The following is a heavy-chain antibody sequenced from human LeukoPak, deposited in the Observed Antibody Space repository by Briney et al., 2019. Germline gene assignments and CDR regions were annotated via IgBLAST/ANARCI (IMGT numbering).Heavy chain of an antibody. CDR3: VKGRCSGSSCYGGDY. CDR1: GFTFSNYD. D-gene: IGHD2-15*01. J-gene: IGHJ4*02. Sequence: GGSLRLSCAASGFTFSNYDMHCVRQAPGKGLEWVAIISFDGSSKYYADSVKGRFTISRDNSKNTLYLQMSSLRAEDTAVYYCVKGRCSGSSCYGGDYWGQGTLVTVSS. V-gene: IGHV3-30*18. CDR2: ISFDGSSK.